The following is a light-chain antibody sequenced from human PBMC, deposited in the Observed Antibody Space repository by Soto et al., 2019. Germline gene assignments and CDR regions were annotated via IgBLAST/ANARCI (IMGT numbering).Light chain of an antibody. V-gene: IGKV1-5*03. J-gene: IGKJ1*01. CDR2: KAS. Sequence: DIQRSHSPSTLSASVLYRVTITFLASQSISVWLAWYQQKAGKAPNLLIYKASRLESGVPSRFSGSGSATEFTLSISSLQPDDFATYYCQQYHSYSRTFGQGTKVDIK. CDR3: QQYHSYSRT. CDR1: QSISVW.